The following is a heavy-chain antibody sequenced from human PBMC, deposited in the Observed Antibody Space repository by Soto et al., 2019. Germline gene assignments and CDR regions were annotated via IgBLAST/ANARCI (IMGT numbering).Heavy chain of an antibody. V-gene: IGHV3-30*18. CDR2: ISYDGSNK. D-gene: IGHD2-2*01. J-gene: IGHJ4*02. CDR1: GFTFSSYG. CDR3: AKGGYCSSTSCYV. Sequence: PGGSLRLSCAASGFTFSSYGMHWVRQAPGKGLEWVAVISYDGSNKYYADSVKGRFTISRDNSKNTLYLQMNSLRAEDTAVYYCAKGGYCSSTSCYVWGQGTLVTVSS.